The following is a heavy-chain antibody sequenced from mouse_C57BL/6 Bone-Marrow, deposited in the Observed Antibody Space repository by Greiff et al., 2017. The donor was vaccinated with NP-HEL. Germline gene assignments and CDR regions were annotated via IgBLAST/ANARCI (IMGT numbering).Heavy chain of an antibody. CDR2: ILTGGGT. V-gene: IGHV2-9-1*01. J-gene: IGHJ4*01. CDR1: GFSLTSYA. D-gene: IGHD1-1*01. CDR3: ARHYYGSSQYYYAMDY. Sequence: VPLKASGPGLVAPSQSLSITCTVSGFSLTSYAISWVRQPPGKGLEWLGVILTGGGTNYNSALKSRLSISKDNSKSQVFLKMNSLQTDDTARYYCARHYYGSSQYYYAMDYWGQGTSVTVSS.